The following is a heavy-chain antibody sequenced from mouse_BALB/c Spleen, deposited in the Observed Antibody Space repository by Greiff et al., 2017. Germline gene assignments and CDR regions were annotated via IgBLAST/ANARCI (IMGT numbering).Heavy chain of an antibody. CDR3: ARNGDEYFDV. V-gene: IGHV1-87*01. J-gene: IGHJ1*01. CDR2: IYPGDGDT. Sequence: SGAELARPGASVKLSCKASGYTFTSYWMQWVKQRPGQGLEWIGAIYPGDGDTRYTQKFKGKATLTADKSSSTAYMQLSSLASEDSAVYYCARNGDEYFDVWGAGTTVTVSS. CDR1: GYTFTSYW.